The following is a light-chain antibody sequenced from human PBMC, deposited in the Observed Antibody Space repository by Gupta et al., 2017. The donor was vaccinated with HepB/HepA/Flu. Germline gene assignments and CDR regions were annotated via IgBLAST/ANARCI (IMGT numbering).Light chain of an antibody. CDR1: QTISQ. V-gene: IGKV1-12*01. CDR3: QQANSFPIT. CDR2: ASS. Sequence: DIQMTQSPSSVSASVGDRVTITCRASQTISQLAWYQQKPGKAPKLLIYASSSLQSGVPLRFSGSGSGTDFTLTISSLQPEDFATYYCQQANSFPITFGHGTKVNIK. J-gene: IGKJ3*01.